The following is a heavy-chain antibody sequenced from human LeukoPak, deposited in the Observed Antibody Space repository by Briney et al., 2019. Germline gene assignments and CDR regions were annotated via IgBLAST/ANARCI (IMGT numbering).Heavy chain of an antibody. CDR1: GFTFSKYW. Sequence: GGSLRLSCAASGFTFSKYWMLWVRQAPGKGLESVSRINTDGTVTTYPDSVKGRFTVSRDNADNTMFLQMNSVRDEDTAVYYCATKQWLAPPPDSWGQGTPVTVSS. CDR3: ATKQWLAPPPDS. CDR2: INTDGTVT. V-gene: IGHV3-74*01. D-gene: IGHD6-19*01. J-gene: IGHJ4*02.